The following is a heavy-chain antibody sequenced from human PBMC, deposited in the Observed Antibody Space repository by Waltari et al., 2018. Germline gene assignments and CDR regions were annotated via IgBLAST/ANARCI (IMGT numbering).Heavy chain of an antibody. CDR2: MSSSSGDI. D-gene: IGHD6-19*01. Sequence: EVQLVESGGGLVKPGGSLRLSCAASGFTFSSYSMNWVRQAPGKGVEWGASMSSSSGDIDDAESAKGRFTITRDNAKNPLKLRLDSPGAEDTAVYEGAGGIAVADPDNYWGQGTLVTVSS. J-gene: IGHJ4*02. CDR1: GFTFSSYS. CDR3: AGGIAVADPDNY. V-gene: IGHV3-21*01.